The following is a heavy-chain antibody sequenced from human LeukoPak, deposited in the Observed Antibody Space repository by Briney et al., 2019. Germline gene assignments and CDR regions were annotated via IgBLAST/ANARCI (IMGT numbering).Heavy chain of an antibody. CDR3: ARAIGGSHHLFDY. D-gene: IGHD3-16*01. V-gene: IGHV3-48*03. Sequence: PGGSLRLSCAASGFTFSNYEMNWVRQTPGKGLEWVSYIGSSGSTIYYADSVKGRFTISRDNTKNSLYLQMNSLRAEGTAVYYCARAIGGSHHLFDYWGQGTLVTVSS. CDR1: GFTFSNYE. J-gene: IGHJ4*02. CDR2: IGSSGSTI.